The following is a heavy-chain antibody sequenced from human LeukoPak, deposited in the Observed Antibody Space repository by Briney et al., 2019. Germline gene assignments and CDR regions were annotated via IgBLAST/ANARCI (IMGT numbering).Heavy chain of an antibody. CDR2: VSGSGTYT. J-gene: IGHJ4*02. D-gene: IGHD6-19*01. V-gene: IGHV3-23*01. Sequence: HPGGSLRLSCAASGFSFSSYSMAWVRRAPGRGLEWVSAVSGSGTYTPYADSVKGRFTISRGNSGNTLYLQMSSLRAEDTAVYYCARERDRGAEVADHLDHWGQGTLVTVSS. CDR3: ARERDRGAEVADHLDH. CDR1: GFSFSSYS.